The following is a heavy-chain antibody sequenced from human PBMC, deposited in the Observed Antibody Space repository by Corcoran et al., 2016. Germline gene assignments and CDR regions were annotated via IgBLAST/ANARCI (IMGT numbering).Heavy chain of an antibody. V-gene: IGHV1-69*01. J-gene: IGHJ4*02. CDR2: IIPIFGTA. CDR1: GGTFSSYA. D-gene: IGHD3-9*01. Sequence: QVQLVQSGAEVKKPGSSVKVSCKASGGTFSSYAISWVRQAPGQGLEWMGGIIPIFGTANYAQKFQGRVTITADESTSTAYMELSSLRSEDTAVYYCASGLGYYDSLTGYYKEGYYFDYWGQGTLVTVSS. CDR3: ASGLGYYDSLTGYYKEGYYFDY.